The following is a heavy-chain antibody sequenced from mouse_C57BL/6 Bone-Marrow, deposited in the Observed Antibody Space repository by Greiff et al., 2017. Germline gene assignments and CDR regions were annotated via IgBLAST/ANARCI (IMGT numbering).Heavy chain of an antibody. V-gene: IGHV1-74*01. D-gene: IGHD2-1*01. CDR3: AILHLLYYAMDY. J-gene: IGHJ4*01. CDR2: IHPSDSDT. CDR1: GYTFTSYW. Sequence: QVQLQQPGAELVKPGASVKVSCKASGYTFTSYWMHWVKQRPGQGLEWIGRIHPSDSDTNYNQKFKGKATLTVDKSYSTAYMQLSSLTSEDSAVYYCAILHLLYYAMDYWGQGTSVTVSS.